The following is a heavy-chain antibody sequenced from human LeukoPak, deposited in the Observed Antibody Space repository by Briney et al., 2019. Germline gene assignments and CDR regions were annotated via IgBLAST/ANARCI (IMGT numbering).Heavy chain of an antibody. CDR3: ARDKVEGPTLFDY. CDR1: GFTFSGYY. Sequence: PGGSLRLSCAASGFTFSGYYMSWIRQAPGKGLEWVSYISNSGNTIDYADSVKGRFTISRDNAKNSLYLQMSSLRAEDTAIYYCARDKVEGPTLFDYWGQGTLVTVSS. V-gene: IGHV3-11*04. J-gene: IGHJ4*02. CDR2: ISNSGNTI. D-gene: IGHD2-15*01.